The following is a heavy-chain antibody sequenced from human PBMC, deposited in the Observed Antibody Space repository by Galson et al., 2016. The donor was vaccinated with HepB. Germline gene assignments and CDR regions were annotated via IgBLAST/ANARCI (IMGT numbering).Heavy chain of an antibody. Sequence: SLRLSCAASGFIFDDYAMAWVRQTPEKGLEWVSIITRHGRVKYYADSVEGRFTISRDNSKSTVFLEMNSLRVDDTALYYCVKNRNHFETLDGWTCDAFHIWGQGTMVTVSA. J-gene: IGHJ3*02. CDR1: GFIFDDYA. V-gene: IGHV3-23*01. CDR2: ITRHGRVK. D-gene: IGHD1-14*01. CDR3: VKNRNHFETLDGWTCDAFHI.